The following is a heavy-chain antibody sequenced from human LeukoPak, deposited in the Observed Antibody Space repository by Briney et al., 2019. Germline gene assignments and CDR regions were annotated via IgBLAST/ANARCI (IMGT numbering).Heavy chain of an antibody. CDR2: ISYDGSNK. CDR3: AKDHGSSGPRYFDY. CDR1: GFTFSSYG. Sequence: GGSLRLSCAASGFTFSSYGMHWVRQAPGKGLEWVAVISYDGSNKYYADSVKGRLTISRDNSKNTLYLQMNSLRAEDTAVYYCAKDHGSSGPRYFDYWGPGTLVTVSS. V-gene: IGHV3-30*18. D-gene: IGHD6-19*01. J-gene: IGHJ4*02.